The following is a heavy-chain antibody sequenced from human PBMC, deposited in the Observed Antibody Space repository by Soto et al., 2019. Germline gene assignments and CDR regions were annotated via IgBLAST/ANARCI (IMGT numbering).Heavy chain of an antibody. CDR2: IYYSGST. Sequence: SDTLSLTCTVSGGSISSISYYWGWIRQPPGKGLEWIGSIYYSGSTYYNPSLKSRVTISVDTSKNQFSLKLSPGTAADTAVYYCARHSYCCGSGSYFGYYYYYGMDVWGQGNTVTVSS. J-gene: IGHJ6*02. D-gene: IGHD3-10*01. CDR3: ARHSYCCGSGSYFGYYYYYGMDV. V-gene: IGHV4-39*01. CDR1: GGSISSISYY.